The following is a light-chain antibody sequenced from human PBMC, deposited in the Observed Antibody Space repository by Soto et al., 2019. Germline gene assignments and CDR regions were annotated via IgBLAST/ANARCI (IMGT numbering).Light chain of an antibody. CDR2: AAS. CDR1: QGISSS. J-gene: IGKJ1*01. V-gene: IGKV1-9*01. Sequence: DIQLTQSPSFLSASVGARVTITCRASQGISSSLAWYQQKPGKAPKLLIFAASILQSGVPSRFSGSGSGTEFTLTISSLQPEDFAIYCCQQFHTYPRTFGQGTKVEIK. CDR3: QQFHTYPRT.